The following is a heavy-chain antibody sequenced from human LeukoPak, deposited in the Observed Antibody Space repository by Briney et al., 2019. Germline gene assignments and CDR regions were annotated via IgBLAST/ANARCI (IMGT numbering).Heavy chain of an antibody. V-gene: IGHV1-69*06. CDR1: VGTFSSYA. Sequence: ASVKVSCKASVGTFSSYAISCVRQAPGQGLEWMGGIIPIFGTANYAQKFQGRVTITADKSTSTAYMELSSLRSEDTAVYYCARSANEYSYYYYYMDVWGKGTTVTVSS. CDR3: ARSANEYSYYYYYMDV. CDR2: IIPIFGTA. J-gene: IGHJ6*03.